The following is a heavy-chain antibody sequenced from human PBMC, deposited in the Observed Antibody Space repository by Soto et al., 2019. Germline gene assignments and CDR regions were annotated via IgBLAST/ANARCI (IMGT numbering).Heavy chain of an antibody. Sequence: SVKGSRKASGATFRSYAISCVRQAPGQGLEWMGGIIPIFGTANYAQKFQGRVTITADESTSTAYMELSSLRSEDTAVYYCVIVGRDHYGMDVWCQGTTVTVSS. CDR1: GATFRSYA. CDR3: VIVGRDHYGMDV. J-gene: IGHJ6*02. D-gene: IGHD3-22*01. CDR2: IIPIFGTA. V-gene: IGHV1-69*01.